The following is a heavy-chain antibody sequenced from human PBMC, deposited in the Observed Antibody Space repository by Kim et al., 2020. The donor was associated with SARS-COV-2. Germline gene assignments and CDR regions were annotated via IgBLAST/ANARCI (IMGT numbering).Heavy chain of an antibody. CDR3: AREEDSTDY. V-gene: IGHV1-46*01. Sequence: ASVKVSCKASGYTFSNNFLHWVLQAPGQGLEWIGMTLPRNRDTAYAQKFQDRVTVTSDTSTSTVYMELRSLRSDDTAVYYCAREEDSTDYWGQGTLVTVS. CDR1: GYTFSNNF. J-gene: IGHJ4*02. D-gene: IGHD4-4*01. CDR2: TLPRNRDT.